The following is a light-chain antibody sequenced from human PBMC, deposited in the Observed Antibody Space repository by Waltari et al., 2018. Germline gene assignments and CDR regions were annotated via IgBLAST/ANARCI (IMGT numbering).Light chain of an antibody. V-gene: IGLV3-1*01. CDR1: KLGDKY. Sequence: SYELTQPPSVSVSPGQTASITCSGDKLGDKYACWYQQKPGQSPILVIYQDTKRRSGIPERFSGSNSGNAATLTISGTQAMDEADYYCQAWDSSIVVFGGGTKLTVV. J-gene: IGLJ2*01. CDR2: QDT. CDR3: QAWDSSIVV.